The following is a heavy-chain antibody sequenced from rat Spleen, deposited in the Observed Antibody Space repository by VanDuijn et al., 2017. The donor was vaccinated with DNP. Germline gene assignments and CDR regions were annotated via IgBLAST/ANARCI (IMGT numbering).Heavy chain of an antibody. V-gene: IGHV2-19*01. Sequence: QVQLKESGPGMVQPSQTLSLTCTVSGFSLTDYSVHWVRQPPGKVLEWIAAISSGGSTYYNSASKSRMSIRRDTAKSQVFLKMNSLQTEDTAIYYCTRGSSYIYDYAMDAWGQGTSVTVSS. CDR2: ISSGGST. D-gene: IGHD1-2*01. CDR3: TRGSSYIYDYAMDA. CDR1: GFSLTDYS. J-gene: IGHJ4*01.